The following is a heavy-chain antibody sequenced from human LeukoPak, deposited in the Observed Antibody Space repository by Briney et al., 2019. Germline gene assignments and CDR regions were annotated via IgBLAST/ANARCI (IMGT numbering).Heavy chain of an antibody. Sequence: GASVKVSCKASGYTFTGYYMHWVRQAPGQGLEWMGRINLNSGGTNYAQKFQGRVTMTRDTSISTAYMELSRLRSDDTAVYYCARGCCSGGSCQRPFDYWGQGTLVTVSS. CDR2: INLNSGGT. CDR1: GYTFTGYY. D-gene: IGHD2-15*01. V-gene: IGHV1-2*06. CDR3: ARGCCSGGSCQRPFDY. J-gene: IGHJ4*02.